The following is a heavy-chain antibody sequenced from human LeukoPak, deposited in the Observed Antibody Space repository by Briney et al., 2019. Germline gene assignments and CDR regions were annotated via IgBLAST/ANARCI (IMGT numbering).Heavy chain of an antibody. D-gene: IGHD2-2*02. J-gene: IGHJ6*02. CDR2: ISAYNGNT. CDR1: GYTFTSYG. V-gene: IGHV1-18*01. CDR3: ARVTYCSSTSCYTSYYYYGMDV. Sequence: GASVKVSCKASGYTFTSYGISWVRQAPGQGIEWMGWISAYNGNTNYAQKLQGRVTMTTDTSTSTAYMELRSLRSDDTAVYYCARVTYCSSTSCYTSYYYYGMDVWGQGTTVTVSS.